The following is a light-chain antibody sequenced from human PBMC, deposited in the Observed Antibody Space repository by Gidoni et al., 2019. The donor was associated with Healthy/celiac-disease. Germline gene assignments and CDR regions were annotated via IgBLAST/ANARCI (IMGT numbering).Light chain of an antibody. CDR2: EVS. V-gene: IGLV2-18*01. CDR1: SSDVGSYNR. Sequence: QSALTHPPSVSGSPGQSVTISCTGTSSDVGSYNRVSWYQQPPGTAPKLMIYEVSNRPSGVPDRFSGSKSGSTASLTISGLQAEDEADYYCSLYTSSSTVVFGGGTKLTVL. CDR3: SLYTSSSTVV. J-gene: IGLJ2*01.